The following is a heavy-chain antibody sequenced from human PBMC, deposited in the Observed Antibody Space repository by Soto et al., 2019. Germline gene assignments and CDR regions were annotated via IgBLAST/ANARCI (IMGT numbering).Heavy chain of an antibody. Sequence: GESLKISCKGSGYSFTTYWINWVRQMPGKGLEWVGRIDPNDSYTSYSPSFQGHVTISADKSISTAYLQWSSLKASDTAMYFCTRQMIQPQMRYNMDVWGQGTTVTVSS. CDR1: GYSFTTYW. CDR2: IDPNDSYT. V-gene: IGHV5-10-1*01. J-gene: IGHJ6*02. CDR3: TRQMIQPQMRYNMDV. D-gene: IGHD1-1*01.